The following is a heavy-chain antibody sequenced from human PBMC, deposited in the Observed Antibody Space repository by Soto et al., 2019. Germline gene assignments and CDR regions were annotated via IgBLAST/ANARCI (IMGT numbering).Heavy chain of an antibody. CDR1: GGTFNSYG. J-gene: IGHJ4*02. CDR2: VIPMFGTA. V-gene: IGHV1-69*06. Sequence: QVQLVQSGAEVQKPGSSVKVSCKASGGTFNSYGFHWVRQAPGQGLAWMGGVIPMFGTANYAQKFPGRVTITADKSTSTSYMEVKSLRSEDTAVYYCARGDDILARRGDYFDYWGQGTQVTVSS. CDR3: ARGDDILARRGDYFDY. D-gene: IGHD6-6*01.